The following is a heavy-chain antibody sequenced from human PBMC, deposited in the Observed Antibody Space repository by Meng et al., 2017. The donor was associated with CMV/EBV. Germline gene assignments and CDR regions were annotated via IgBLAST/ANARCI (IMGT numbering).Heavy chain of an antibody. D-gene: IGHD6-13*01. CDR2: INPSGGST. CDR1: GYTFTSYY. J-gene: IGHJ4*02. Sequence: QVQLVQSGAEVKKPGASVKVSCKAAGYTFTSYYMHWVRQAPGQGLEWMGIINPSGGSTSYAQKFQGRVTMTRDTSTSTVCMELSSLRSEDTAVYYCALAEYSSSLFDYWGQGTLVTVSS. V-gene: IGHV1-46*01. CDR3: ALAEYSSSLFDY.